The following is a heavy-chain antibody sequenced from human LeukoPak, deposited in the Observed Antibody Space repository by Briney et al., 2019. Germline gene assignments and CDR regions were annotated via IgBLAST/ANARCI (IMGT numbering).Heavy chain of an antibody. CDR2: ISSSGSVM. V-gene: IGHV3-48*01. CDR1: GYTFSDYT. J-gene: IGHJ4*02. CDR3: TRDLES. Sequence: GGSLRLSCGASGYTFSDYTMNWVRQAPGKGPEWISYISSSGSVMHYADSVKGRFTISRDNVENSLYLQMNSLRVEDTAVYYCTRDLESWGQGVLVTVSS.